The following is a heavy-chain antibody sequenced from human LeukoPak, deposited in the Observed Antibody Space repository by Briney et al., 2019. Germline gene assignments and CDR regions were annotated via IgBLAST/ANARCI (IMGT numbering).Heavy chain of an antibody. D-gene: IGHD2-2*01. Sequence: GASVKVSCKVSGYTLTELSMHWVRQAPGKGLEWMGGFDPEDGETIYAQKFQGRVTMTEDTSTDTAYMELSSLRSEDTAVYYCATDIVVVPAATDFDYWGQGTLVTVSS. V-gene: IGHV1-24*01. J-gene: IGHJ4*02. CDR2: FDPEDGET. CDR1: GYTLTELS. CDR3: ATDIVVVPAATDFDY.